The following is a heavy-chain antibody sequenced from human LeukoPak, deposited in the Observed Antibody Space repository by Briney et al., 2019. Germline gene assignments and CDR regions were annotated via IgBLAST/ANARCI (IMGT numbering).Heavy chain of an antibody. J-gene: IGHJ4*02. Sequence: PGGSLRLSCAASGFTVSSNYMSWVRQAPGKGLEWVSVIYSGGSTYYADSVKGRFTISRDNSKNTLYLQMNSLRAEDTAVYYCARGGQAAAGTSFDYWGQGTLVTVSS. CDR3: ARGGQAAAGTSFDY. CDR1: GFTVSSNY. CDR2: IYSGGST. D-gene: IGHD6-13*01. V-gene: IGHV3-53*01.